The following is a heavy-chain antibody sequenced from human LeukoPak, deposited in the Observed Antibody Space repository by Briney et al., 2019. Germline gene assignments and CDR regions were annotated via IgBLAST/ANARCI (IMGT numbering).Heavy chain of an antibody. V-gene: IGHV3-72*01. Sequence: GGSLRLSCAASGFTFRDHYMDWVRQAPGKGLEWVGRTRNKANSYTTEYAASVKGRFTISRDDSKNSLYLQMNSLKTEDTAVYYCARITYYYDSSGYSDAFDIWGQGTMVTVSS. J-gene: IGHJ3*02. CDR3: ARITYYYDSSGYSDAFDI. CDR2: TRNKANSYTT. D-gene: IGHD3-22*01. CDR1: GFTFRDHY.